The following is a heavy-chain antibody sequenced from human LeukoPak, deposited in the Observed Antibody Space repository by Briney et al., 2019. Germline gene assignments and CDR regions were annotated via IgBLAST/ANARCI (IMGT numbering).Heavy chain of an antibody. CDR2: ISGSGGST. CDR1: GFTFSSYA. CDR3: AMERGSYYDFFRTPPTFDY. D-gene: IGHD3-3*01. J-gene: IGHJ4*02. Sequence: GGSLRLSCAASGFTFSSYAMSWVRQAPGKGLEWVSAISGSGGSTYYADSVKGRFTISRDNSKNTLYLQMNSLRAEDTAVYYCAMERGSYYDFFRTPPTFDYWGQGTLVTVSS. V-gene: IGHV3-23*01.